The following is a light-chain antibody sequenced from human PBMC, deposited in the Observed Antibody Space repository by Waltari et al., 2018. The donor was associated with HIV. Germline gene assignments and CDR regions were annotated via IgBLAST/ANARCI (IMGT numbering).Light chain of an antibody. J-gene: IGLJ2*01. CDR1: SDDIGFSKF. CDR3: CSYAGSESSEV. V-gene: IGLV2-23*01. Sequence: SALTQTASVSASPGQSITISCSGTSDDIGFSKFVSWFRQYPGEAPQAVITSVPYRFSASKSGNTASLTISGLQAEDEADYHCCSYAGSESSEVFGGGTKLTVL.